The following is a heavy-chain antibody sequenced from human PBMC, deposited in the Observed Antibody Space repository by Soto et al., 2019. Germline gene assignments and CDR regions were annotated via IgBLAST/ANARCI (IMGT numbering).Heavy chain of an antibody. D-gene: IGHD1-26*01. CDR1: GGSISSGDYY. J-gene: IGHJ4*02. CDR3: ATMGATAGSYYFEY. Sequence: PSETLSLTCTVSGGSISSGDYYWSWIRQPPGKGLEWIGLISYTGSAYYNPSLKSRAAISVDTSKNQFSLKLTSVTAADAAVYYCATMGATAGSYYFEYWGQGALVTVSS. CDR2: ISYTGSA. V-gene: IGHV4-30-4*01.